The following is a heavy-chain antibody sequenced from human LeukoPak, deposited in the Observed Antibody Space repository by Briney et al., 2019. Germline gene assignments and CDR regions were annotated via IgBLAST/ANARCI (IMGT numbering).Heavy chain of an antibody. CDR2: ISWNSGSI. Sequence: GGSLRLSCAASGFTFDDYAMHWVRQAPGKGLEWVSGISWNSGSIGYADSVKGRFTISRDNAKNSLYLQMNSLRAEDTAVYYCARNPPLYYYMDVWGKGTTVTVSS. CDR1: GFTFDDYA. CDR3: ARNPPLYYYMDV. J-gene: IGHJ6*03. V-gene: IGHV3-9*01.